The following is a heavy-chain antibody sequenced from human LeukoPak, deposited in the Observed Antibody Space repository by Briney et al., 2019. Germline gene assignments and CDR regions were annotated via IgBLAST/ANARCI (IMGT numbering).Heavy chain of an antibody. V-gene: IGHV3-23*01. Sequence: GGSLRLSCAASGFTFSSYAMSWVRQAPGKGLEWVSAISGSGDSTYYADSVKGRFTISRDNSKNSLYLQMNSLRAEDTAVYYCAKPRDIVVVVAAVDYWGQGTLVTVSS. J-gene: IGHJ4*02. CDR3: AKPRDIVVVVAAVDY. D-gene: IGHD2-15*01. CDR2: ISGSGDST. CDR1: GFTFSSYA.